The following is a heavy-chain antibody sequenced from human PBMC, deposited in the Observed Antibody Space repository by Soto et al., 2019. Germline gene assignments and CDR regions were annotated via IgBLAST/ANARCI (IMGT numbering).Heavy chain of an antibody. CDR1: GGTFSSYA. CDR2: IIPIFGTA. CDR3: ARDLRRVPAAFHGMDV. V-gene: IGHV1-69*13. Sequence: SVKVSCKASGGTFSSYAISWVRQAPGQGLEWMGGIIPIFGTANYAQKFQGRVTITADESTSTAYMELSSLRSEDTAVYYCARDLRRVPAAFHGMDVWGQGTTVTVSS. D-gene: IGHD2-2*01. J-gene: IGHJ6*02.